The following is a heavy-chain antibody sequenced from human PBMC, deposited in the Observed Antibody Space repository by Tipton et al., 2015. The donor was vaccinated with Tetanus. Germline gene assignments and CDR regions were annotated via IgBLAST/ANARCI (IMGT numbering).Heavy chain of an antibody. CDR1: GDSISSAGYS. J-gene: IGHJ5*02. CDR3: ARGASVVPNWFDP. CDR2: IYHNGGT. Sequence: LSLTCAVSGDSISSAGYSWSWIRQPPGKGLEWIGFIYHNGGTYYNPSLKSRVTISVDTSKNQFSLKLSSVTAADTAVYYCARGASVVPNWFDPWGQGTLVTVSS. D-gene: IGHD2-15*01. V-gene: IGHV4-30-2*01.